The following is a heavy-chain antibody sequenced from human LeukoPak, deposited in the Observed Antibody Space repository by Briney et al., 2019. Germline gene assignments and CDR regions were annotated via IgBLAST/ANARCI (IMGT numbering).Heavy chain of an antibody. Sequence: TGGSLRLSCVVYGFTFSSYGMHWVRQAPGKGLEWVAVISYDGSNKYYADSVKGRFTISRDNSKNTLYLQMNSLRAEDTAVYYCAKDALDYFDSSVLDYWGQGTRVTVSS. CDR3: AKDALDYFDSSVLDY. D-gene: IGHD3-22*01. CDR1: GFTFSSYG. J-gene: IGHJ4*02. V-gene: IGHV3-30*18. CDR2: ISYDGSNK.